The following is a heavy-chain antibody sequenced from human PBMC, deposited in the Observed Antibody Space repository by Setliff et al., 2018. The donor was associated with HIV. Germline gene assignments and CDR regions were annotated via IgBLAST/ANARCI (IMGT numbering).Heavy chain of an antibody. V-gene: IGHV4-39*01. CDR1: GGSISSSSYY. Sequence: SETLSLTCTVSGGSISSSSYYWGWIRQPPGKGLEWIGSIYYSGSTYYNPSLKSRVTIPVDTSKNQFTLKLSSVTAADTAVYYGARHRIGRIAAGLTWYFDLWSRGTLVTVSS. J-gene: IGHJ2*01. CDR2: IYYSGST. D-gene: IGHD6-6*01. CDR3: ARHRIGRIAAGLTWYFDL.